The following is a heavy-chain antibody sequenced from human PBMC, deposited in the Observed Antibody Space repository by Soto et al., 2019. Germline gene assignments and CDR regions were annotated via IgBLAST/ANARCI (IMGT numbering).Heavy chain of an antibody. D-gene: IGHD2-15*01. Sequence: PGGSLRLSCAASGFTFSSYWMHWVRQAPGKGLVWVSRINSDGSSTSYAGSVKGRFTISRDNAKNTLYLQMNSLGAEDTAVYYCVRTSLVVAAATREDYWGQGTLVTVSS. CDR2: INSDGSST. CDR3: VRTSLVVAAATREDY. J-gene: IGHJ4*02. V-gene: IGHV3-74*01. CDR1: GFTFSSYW.